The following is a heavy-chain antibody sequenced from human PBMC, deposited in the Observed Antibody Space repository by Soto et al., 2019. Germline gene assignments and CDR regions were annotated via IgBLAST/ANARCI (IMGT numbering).Heavy chain of an antibody. CDR3: GASGYDPTYYYYYGMDV. Sequence: GGSLRLSCASSGVTVSSNYMSWVRQAPGKGLEWVSVIYSGGSTYYADSVKGRFTISRDNSKNTLYLQMNSLRAEDTAVYYCGASGYDPTYYYYYGMDVWGQGTTVTVSS. V-gene: IGHV3-66*01. CDR1: GVTVSSNY. D-gene: IGHD5-12*01. CDR2: IYSGGST. J-gene: IGHJ6*02.